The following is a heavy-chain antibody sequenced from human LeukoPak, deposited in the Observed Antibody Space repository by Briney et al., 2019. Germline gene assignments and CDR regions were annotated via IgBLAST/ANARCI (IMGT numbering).Heavy chain of an antibody. CDR2: IRSEANSYAT. CDR3: TRLPPYSPAQDYYYMDV. J-gene: IGHJ6*03. Sequence: PGGSLRLSCAASGFTFSGSAMHWVRQAPGKGLEWVGRIRSEANSYATAYAASVKGRFTISRDDSKNTAYLQMNSLKTEDTAVYYCTRLPPYSPAQDYYYMDVWGKGTTVTVSS. V-gene: IGHV3-73*01. D-gene: IGHD2-2*01. CDR1: GFTFSGSA.